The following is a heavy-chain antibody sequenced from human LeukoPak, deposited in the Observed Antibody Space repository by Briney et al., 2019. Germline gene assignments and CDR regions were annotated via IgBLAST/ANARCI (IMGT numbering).Heavy chain of an antibody. CDR1: GFTFSDSW. D-gene: IGHD3-10*01. CDR3: ARDDTMVRGDFDY. CDR2: ISYDGSNK. Sequence: GGSLRLSCAASGFTFSDSWMSWVRQAPGKGLEWVAVISYDGSNKYYADSVKGRFTISRDNSKNTLYLQMNSLRAEDTAVYYCARDDTMVRGDFDYWGQGTLVTVSS. J-gene: IGHJ4*02. V-gene: IGHV3-30*01.